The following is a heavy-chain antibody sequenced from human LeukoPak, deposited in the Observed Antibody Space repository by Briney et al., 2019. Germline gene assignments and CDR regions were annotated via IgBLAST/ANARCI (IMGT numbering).Heavy chain of an antibody. CDR1: GFTFSSYG. CDR2: ISYDGSNK. V-gene: IGHV3-30*18. D-gene: IGHD3-22*01. Sequence: PGGSLRLSCAASGFTFSSYGMHWVRQAPGKGLEWVAVISYDGSNKYYADSVKGRFTISRDNSKNTVYVQMNSLRAEDTAIYYCAKHSHDGSAPYYEVQLDYWGQGTLVTVSS. CDR3: AKHSHDGSAPYYEVQLDY. J-gene: IGHJ4*02.